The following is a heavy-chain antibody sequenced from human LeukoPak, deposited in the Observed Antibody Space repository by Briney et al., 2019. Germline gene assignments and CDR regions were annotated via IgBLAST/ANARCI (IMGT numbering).Heavy chain of an antibody. D-gene: IGHD1-26*01. CDR1: GGSISSGRYY. V-gene: IGHV4-61*02. CDR3: ARDGVGHDAFDI. CDR2: IYTSGST. Sequence: SETLSLTCTVAGGSISSGRYYWSWIRQPAGKGLEWIVRIYTSGSTNYNPSLKSRVTISVDTSKNQFSLKLSSVTAADTAVYYCARDGVGHDAFDIWGQGTMVTVSS. J-gene: IGHJ3*02.